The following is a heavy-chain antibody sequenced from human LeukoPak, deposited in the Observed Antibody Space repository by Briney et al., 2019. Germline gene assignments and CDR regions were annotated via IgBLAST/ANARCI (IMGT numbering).Heavy chain of an antibody. Sequence: PGRSLRLSCAASGFTFDDYAMHWVRQPPGKGLEWVSGISWNSGSIGYADSVKGRFTISRDNTKNSLYLQMNSLRAEDTALYYCAKDTGYSSGFDYWGQGTLVTVSS. D-gene: IGHD6-19*01. CDR3: AKDTGYSSGFDY. J-gene: IGHJ4*02. CDR1: GFTFDDYA. CDR2: ISWNSGSI. V-gene: IGHV3-9*01.